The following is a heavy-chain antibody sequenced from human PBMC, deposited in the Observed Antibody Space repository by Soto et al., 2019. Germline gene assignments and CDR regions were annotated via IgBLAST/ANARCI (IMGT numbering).Heavy chain of an antibody. J-gene: IGHJ5*02. CDR3: AKAHRIVATRLYNWFDP. D-gene: IGHD5-12*01. CDR1: GFTFSSYA. Sequence: GGSLRLSCAASGFTFSSYAISWVRQAPGKGLEWVSAISGSGGSTYYADSVKGRFTISRDNSKNTLYLQMNSLRAEDTAVYYCAKAHRIVATRLYNWFDPWGQGTLVTVSS. V-gene: IGHV3-23*01. CDR2: ISGSGGST.